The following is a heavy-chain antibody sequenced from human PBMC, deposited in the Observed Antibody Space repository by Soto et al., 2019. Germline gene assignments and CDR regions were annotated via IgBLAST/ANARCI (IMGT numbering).Heavy chain of an antibody. J-gene: IGHJ4*02. CDR3: ARAVDTAMGLDN. Sequence: QVTLKESGPVLVKPTEPLTLTCTVSGFSLRNARMGVSWIRQPPGKALEWLAHIFSNDEKSYSTSLKRRLTISKDTSKSQVVLTMTNMDPVDTGTYYCARAVDTAMGLDNWGQGTLVTVSS. V-gene: IGHV2-26*01. D-gene: IGHD5-18*01. CDR2: IFSNDEK. CDR1: GFSLRNARMG.